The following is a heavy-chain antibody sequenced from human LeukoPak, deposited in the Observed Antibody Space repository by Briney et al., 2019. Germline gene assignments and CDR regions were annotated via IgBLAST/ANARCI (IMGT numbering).Heavy chain of an antibody. CDR3: ARLYEDPYCSSTSCHMLDY. J-gene: IGHJ4*02. CDR1: GGSISSYY. CDR2: IYYSGST. D-gene: IGHD2-2*01. Sequence: SETLSLTCTVSGGSISSYYGSWIRQPPGKGLEWIGYIYYSGSTNYNPSLKSRVTISVDTSKNQFSLKLSSVTAADTAVYYCARLYEDPYCSSTSCHMLDYWGQGTLVAVSS. V-gene: IGHV4-59*08.